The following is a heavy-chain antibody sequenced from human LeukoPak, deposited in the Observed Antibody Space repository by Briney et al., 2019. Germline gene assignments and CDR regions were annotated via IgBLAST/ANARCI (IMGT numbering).Heavy chain of an antibody. CDR1: GFTFSSYW. V-gene: IGHV3-7*03. D-gene: IGHD3-3*01. CDR2: IKQDGSEK. Sequence: GGSLRLSCAASGFTFSSYWMSWVRQAPGKGLEWVANIKQDGSEKYYVDSVKGRFTISRDNAKNTLYLQMNSLRAEDTAVYYCAKRGRPYYDFWSGYYYWGQGTLVTVSS. CDR3: AKRGRPYYDFWSGYYY. J-gene: IGHJ4*02.